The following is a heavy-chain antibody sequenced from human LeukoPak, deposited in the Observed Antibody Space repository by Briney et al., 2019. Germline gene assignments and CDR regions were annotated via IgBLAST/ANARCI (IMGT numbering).Heavy chain of an antibody. CDR3: ARVEGYSYGDYYYGLDV. CDR2: ISSSGSYI. Sequence: GGSLRLSCAASGFTFSSFSVNWVRQAPGKGLEWVSSISSSGSYIYYADSLKGRFTISRDNAKNSLYLQMNSLRAEDTAVYYCARVEGYSYGDYYYGLDVWGLGTTVTVSS. CDR1: GFTFSSFS. D-gene: IGHD5-18*01. J-gene: IGHJ6*02. V-gene: IGHV3-21*01.